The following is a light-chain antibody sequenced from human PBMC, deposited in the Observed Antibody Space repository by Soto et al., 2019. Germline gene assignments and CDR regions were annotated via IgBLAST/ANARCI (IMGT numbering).Light chain of an antibody. CDR2: DAS. J-gene: IGKJ5*01. CDR3: QQYDDLPIT. CDR1: QSVLSNSNNKNS. Sequence: DIVMTHSPYSLSVSLGERATINCKSSQSVLSNSNNKNSIAWYQQKPGTAPKVLIYDASNLQTGVPSRFSGRGSGTDFTFTISSLQPDDSGIYYCQQYDDLPITFGQGTRLEIK. V-gene: IGKV1-33*01.